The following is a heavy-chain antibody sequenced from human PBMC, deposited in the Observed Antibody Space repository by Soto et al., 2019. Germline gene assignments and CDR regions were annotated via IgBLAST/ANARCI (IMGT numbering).Heavy chain of an antibody. D-gene: IGHD6-13*01. Sequence: EVQVVESGGGLVQPGGSLRLSCEASGFTFSNYDMHWVRQVTGKGLEWVSAIGAAGDTYYPVSVKGRFTIYRENAKNSLYLQMNSLRAEDTAVYYCASGGWGSSWYEGGSRIDYWGQGALVTVSS. CDR3: ASGGWGSSWYEGGSRIDY. CDR1: GFTFSNYD. CDR2: IGAAGDT. V-gene: IGHV3-13*01. J-gene: IGHJ4*02.